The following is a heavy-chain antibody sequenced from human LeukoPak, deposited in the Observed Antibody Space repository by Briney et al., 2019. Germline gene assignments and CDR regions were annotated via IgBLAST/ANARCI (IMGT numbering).Heavy chain of an antibody. V-gene: IGHV3-23*01. CDR2: ISISGSKT. D-gene: IGHD2-21*01. CDR1: EFDFSSHA. J-gene: IGHJ6*02. CDR3: ARYCGGDCYGMDV. Sequence: GGSLRLSCAASEFDFSSHAMTWVRQAPGKGLEWVSAISISGSKTYYADSVKGRFTISRDNSKNTLYLQMNSLRAEDTAVYYCARYCGGDCYGMDVWGQGTTVTVSS.